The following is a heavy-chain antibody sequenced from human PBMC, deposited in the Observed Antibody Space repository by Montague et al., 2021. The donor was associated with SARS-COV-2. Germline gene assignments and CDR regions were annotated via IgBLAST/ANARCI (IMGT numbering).Heavy chain of an antibody. V-gene: IGHV6-1*01. D-gene: IGHD6-13*01. CDR1: GDSVSSSSAA. CDR3: ARVGRQQLVRLSGMDV. J-gene: IGHJ6*02. Sequence: CAISGDSVSSSSAAWNWIRQSPSRGLEWLGRTYYTSKWNYNYPHSLQGRLTIRPDMSRNQVSLKLSSVTAADTAVYYCARVGRQQLVRLSGMDVWGQGTTVTVSS. CDR2: TYYTSKWNY.